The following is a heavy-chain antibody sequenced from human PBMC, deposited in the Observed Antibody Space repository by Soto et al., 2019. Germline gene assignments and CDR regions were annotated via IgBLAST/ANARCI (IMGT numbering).Heavy chain of an antibody. J-gene: IGHJ5*02. CDR2: IKEDGSDK. D-gene: IGHD5-12*01. CDR3: ARDGSGYVPNWFDP. Sequence: GSLRLSCADSGXLFRNYCMSWVRQAPGMGLQWVASIKEDGSDKYYVDPVKGRFTISTSTAYMELSSMRSEATAVYYCARDGSGYVPNWFDPWGQGTLGPVS. V-gene: IGHV3-7*03. CDR1: GXLFRNYC.